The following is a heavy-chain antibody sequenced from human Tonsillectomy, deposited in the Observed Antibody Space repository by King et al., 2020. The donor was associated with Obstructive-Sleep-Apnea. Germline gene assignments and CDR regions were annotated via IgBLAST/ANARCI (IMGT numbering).Heavy chain of an antibody. Sequence: MQLQESGPGLVKPSETLSLICTVSGDSISSYYWNWIRQSPGKGLEWIGYMYYSGSTKYNPSLKSRVTISVGTSKNQFFLKVSSVTAADTALYYCARQMTLSHGMDVWGQGTTVTVSS. CDR3: ARQMTLSHGMDV. V-gene: IGHV4-59*01. J-gene: IGHJ6*02. D-gene: IGHD5-24*01. CDR1: GDSISSYY. CDR2: MYYSGST.